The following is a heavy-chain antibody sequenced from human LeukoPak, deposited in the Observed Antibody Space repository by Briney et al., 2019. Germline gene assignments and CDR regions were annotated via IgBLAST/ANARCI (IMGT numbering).Heavy chain of an antibody. CDR1: RFTLSNYC. CDR2: IKQDGSET. J-gene: IGHJ4*02. V-gene: IGHV3-7*01. CDR3: ARQRGSGCLDY. Sequence: GGSLRLSCAASRFTLSNYCMSWVRQAPGKGLEWVANIKQDGSETYYVDSVKGRFTISRDNAKNSLSLQMNSLRAEDTAVYYCARQRGSGCLDYWGQGTLVTVPS. D-gene: IGHD6-19*01.